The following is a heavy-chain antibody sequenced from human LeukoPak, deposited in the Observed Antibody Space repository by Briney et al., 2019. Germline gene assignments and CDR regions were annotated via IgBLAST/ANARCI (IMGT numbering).Heavy chain of an antibody. V-gene: IGHV1-18*01. CDR1: GYTFTSYG. CDR3: ARGSGWFGELRLDY. Sequence: ASVKVSCKASGYTFTSYGISWVRQAPGQGLEWMGWISAYNGNTNYAQKLQGRVTMTRDTSTSTVYMELSSLRSEDTAVYYCARGSGWFGELRLDYWGQGTLVTVSS. D-gene: IGHD3-10*01. J-gene: IGHJ4*02. CDR2: ISAYNGNT.